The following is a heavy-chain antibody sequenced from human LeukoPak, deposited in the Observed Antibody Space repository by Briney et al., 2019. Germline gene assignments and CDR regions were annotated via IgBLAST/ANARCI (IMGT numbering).Heavy chain of an antibody. Sequence: ASVKVSCKASGYTFTSYDINWVRQATGQGLEWMGWMNPNSGNTGYAQKFQGRVTMTRNTSISTAYMELSSLRSEDTAVYYCARGSVYYGSGSYYKLFDYWGQGTLVTVSS. J-gene: IGHJ4*02. CDR2: MNPNSGNT. D-gene: IGHD3-10*01. CDR3: ARGSVYYGSGSYYKLFDY. CDR1: GYTFTSYD. V-gene: IGHV1-8*01.